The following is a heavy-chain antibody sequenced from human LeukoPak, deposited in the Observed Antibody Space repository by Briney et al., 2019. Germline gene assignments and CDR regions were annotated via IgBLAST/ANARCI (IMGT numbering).Heavy chain of an antibody. V-gene: IGHV4-59*08. J-gene: IGHJ4*02. CDR2: IYYSGST. CDR1: GGSISSYY. Sequence: SETLSPTCTVSGGSISSYYWSWIRQPPGKGLEWIGYIYYSGSTNYNPSLKSRVTISVDTSKNQFSLKLSSATAADTAVYYCASRSPLGLDDYWGQGTLVTVSS. D-gene: IGHD1-26*01. CDR3: ASRSPLGLDDY.